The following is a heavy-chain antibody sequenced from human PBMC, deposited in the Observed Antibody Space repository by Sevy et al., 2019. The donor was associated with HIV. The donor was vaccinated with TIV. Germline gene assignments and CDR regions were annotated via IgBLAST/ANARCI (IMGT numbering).Heavy chain of an antibody. V-gene: IGHV4-61*02. CDR2: IYNSGST. CDR3: ARDAGIVVAGGAFDI. Sequence: SETLSLTCTVSGGSISSGSSYWSWIRQPAGKGLEWIGRIYNSGSTNYHPSFKSRVTMSVDTSKNQFSLKMSSVTAADTAVYYCARDAGIVVAGGAFDIWGQGTVVTVSS. CDR1: GGSISSGSSY. D-gene: IGHD6-19*01. J-gene: IGHJ3*02.